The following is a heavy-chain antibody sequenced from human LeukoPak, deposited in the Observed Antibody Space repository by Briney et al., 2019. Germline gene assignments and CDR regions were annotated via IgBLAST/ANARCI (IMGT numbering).Heavy chain of an antibody. Sequence: GGSLRLSCAASGFTFSSYGMHWVRQAPGKGLEWVAVIWYDGSNEYYAESVQGRFTIFRDIPKNTLYLQMNSLRAEDTAIYYCASDSARDGYNYYFDYWGQGTLVTVSS. V-gene: IGHV3-33*01. CDR3: ASDSARDGYNYYFDY. D-gene: IGHD5-24*01. CDR1: GFTFSSYG. J-gene: IGHJ4*02. CDR2: IWYDGSNE.